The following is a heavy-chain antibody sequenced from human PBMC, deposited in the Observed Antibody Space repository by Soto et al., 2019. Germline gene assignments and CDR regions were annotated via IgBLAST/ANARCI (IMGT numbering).Heavy chain of an antibody. V-gene: IGHV4-59*11. Sequence: QVHLQESGPGLVKPSETLSLTCSVSGGSINNHYWSWIRQPPGKGLEWICYVYYTGSTNYNPSLTSPITMSVNTSNNQFSLNLTSLTAAYSAIYYCARANWYSEYWGQGTLVTVSS. CDR2: VYYTGST. D-gene: IGHD7-27*01. CDR1: GGSINNHY. J-gene: IGHJ4*02. CDR3: ARANWYSEY.